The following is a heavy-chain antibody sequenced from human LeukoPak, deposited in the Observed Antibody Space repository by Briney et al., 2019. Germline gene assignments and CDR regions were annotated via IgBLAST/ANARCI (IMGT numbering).Heavy chain of an antibody. CDR3: ARLYCSSTNCYSYFQH. J-gene: IGHJ1*01. V-gene: IGHV3-48*03. CDR1: GFTFSSYE. CDR2: ISSSGSTI. Sequence: AGGSLILSCAASGFTFSSYEMNWVRQAPGKGLEWVSYISSSGSTISYADSVKGRFTISRDNAKNSLYLQMNSLRAEDTAVYYCARLYCSSTNCYSYFQHWGQGTVVTVSP. D-gene: IGHD2-2*01.